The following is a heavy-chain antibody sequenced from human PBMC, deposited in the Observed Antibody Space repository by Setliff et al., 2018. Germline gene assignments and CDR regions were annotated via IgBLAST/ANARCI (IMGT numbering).Heavy chain of an antibody. CDR3: AGCGYGQYYAMDV. CDR1: GFTVRSYY. J-gene: IGHJ6*01. CDR2: IYTGGST. Sequence: GGSLRLSCAASGFTVRSYYMTWVRQAPGKGPEWVSVIYTGGSTYYADSVKGRFTISRDDSNNTLYLQMTSLRAEDTAVYYCAGCGYGQYYAMDVWG. V-gene: IGHV3-66*01. D-gene: IGHD5-12*01.